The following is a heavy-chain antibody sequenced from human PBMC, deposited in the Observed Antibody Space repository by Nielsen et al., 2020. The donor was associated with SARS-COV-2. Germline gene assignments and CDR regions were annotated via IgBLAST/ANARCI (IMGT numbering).Heavy chain of an antibody. J-gene: IGHJ4*02. CDR3: TTGVDY. CDR2: IKSKTDGGTT. Sequence: GESLKISYAASGFTSSDAWMSWVRQAPGKGLEWVGRIKSKTDGGTTDYAAPVKGRFTISRNDSKNTLYLQMNSLKTEDTAVYYCTTGVDYWGQGTLVTVSS. V-gene: IGHV3-15*01. CDR1: GFTSSDAW.